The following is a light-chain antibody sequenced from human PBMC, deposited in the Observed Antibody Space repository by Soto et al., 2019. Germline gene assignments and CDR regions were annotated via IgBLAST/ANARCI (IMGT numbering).Light chain of an antibody. J-gene: IGLJ2*01. Sequence: QSVLTQPPSVSAAPGQTVTISCSGSTSNIGNNYVSWYRQLPGKVPKLLIYDNNKRPSGIPDRFSASKSGTSATLGITGLQTGDEADYYCGTWDSSLSAGVFGGGTKLTVL. CDR2: DNN. CDR1: TSNIGNNY. V-gene: IGLV1-51*01. CDR3: GTWDSSLSAGV.